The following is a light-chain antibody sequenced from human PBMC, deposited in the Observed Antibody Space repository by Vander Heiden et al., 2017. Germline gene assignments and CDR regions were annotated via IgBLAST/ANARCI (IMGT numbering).Light chain of an antibody. J-gene: IGKJ2*01. CDR3: QQDDSYPQT. V-gene: IGKV1-8*01. CDR1: QGISSY. Sequence: IRLTPSPSSFSSSTGDRVTITCRASQGISSYLAWYQQKPGKAPKLLIYAASTLQSGVPSRFSGSGSGTDFTLTISSLQSEDFATYYCQQDDSYPQTFGQGSKVEIK. CDR2: AAS.